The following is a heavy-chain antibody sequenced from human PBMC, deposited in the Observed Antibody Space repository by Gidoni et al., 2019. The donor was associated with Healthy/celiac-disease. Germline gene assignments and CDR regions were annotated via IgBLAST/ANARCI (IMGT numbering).Heavy chain of an antibody. V-gene: IGHV4-34*01. CDR3: ARPGIATEYYFDY. D-gene: IGHD6-13*01. Sequence: QVQLQQWGAGLLKPSETLSLTCAVYGGSFSGYYWSWIRQPPGKGLEWIGEINHSGSTNYNPSLKSRVTISVDTSKNQFSLKLSSVTAADTAVYYCARPGIATEYYFDYWGQGTLVTVSS. J-gene: IGHJ4*02. CDR2: INHSGST. CDR1: GGSFSGYY.